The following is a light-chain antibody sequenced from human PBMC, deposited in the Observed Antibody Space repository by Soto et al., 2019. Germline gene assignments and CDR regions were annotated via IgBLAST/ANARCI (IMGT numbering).Light chain of an antibody. CDR3: QHYNSYSEA. Sequence: DIQMTQSPSSLCASVGARLTITCRASQSISSYLNWYQQKPGKAPKLLIYAASSLQSGVPSRFSGSGSGTDFTLTISSLQPEDFATYYCQHYNSYSEAFGQGTKVDIK. V-gene: IGKV1-39*01. CDR2: AAS. CDR1: QSISSY. J-gene: IGKJ1*01.